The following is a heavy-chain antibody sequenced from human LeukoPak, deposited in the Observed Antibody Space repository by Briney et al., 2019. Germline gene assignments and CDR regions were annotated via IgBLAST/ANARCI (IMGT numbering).Heavy chain of an antibody. D-gene: IGHD5-18*01. V-gene: IGHV3-33*01. J-gene: IGHJ3*02. Sequence: PGRSLRLSCATSGFTFSSYGMHWVRQAPGKGLEWVAVIWYDGSNKCYADSVKGRFTISRDNSKNTLYLQMNSLRAEDTPVYYCARGGYSYGHDAFDIWGQGTMVTVSS. CDR2: IWYDGSNK. CDR3: ARGGYSYGHDAFDI. CDR1: GFTFSSYG.